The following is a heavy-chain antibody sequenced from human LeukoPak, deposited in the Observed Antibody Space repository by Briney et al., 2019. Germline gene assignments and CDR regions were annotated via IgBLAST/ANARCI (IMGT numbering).Heavy chain of an antibody. CDR2: VIAILDTA. CDR1: GGSFSDYS. D-gene: IGHD5-12*01. CDR3: VRSGYDYDWFDP. J-gene: IGHJ5*02. Sequence: SVKVSCKASGGSFSDYSISWVRQAPGQGLEWMGRVIAILDTAHYAQKFQGRFTITADKSTTTVYMELSSLRSDDTAVYYCVRSGYDYDWFDPWGQGTLVTVSS. V-gene: IGHV1-69*08.